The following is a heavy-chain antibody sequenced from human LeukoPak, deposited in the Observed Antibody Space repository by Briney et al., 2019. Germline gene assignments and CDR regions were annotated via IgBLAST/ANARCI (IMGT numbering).Heavy chain of an antibody. CDR1: GGSFSGYY. D-gene: IGHD3-10*01. V-gene: IGHV4-34*01. CDR2: INHSGST. Sequence: SETLSLTCAVYGGSFSGYYWSWIRQPPGKGLEWIGEINHSGSTNYNPSLKSRVTISVDTSKNQFSLRLSSVTAADTAVYYCARGGLSYYYGSSSFDYWGQGTLVTVSS. CDR3: ARGGLSYYYGSSSFDY. J-gene: IGHJ4*02.